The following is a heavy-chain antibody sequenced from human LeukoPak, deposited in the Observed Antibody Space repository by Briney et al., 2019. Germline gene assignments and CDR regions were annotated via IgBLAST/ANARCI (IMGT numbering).Heavy chain of an antibody. J-gene: IGHJ3*02. CDR2: ISSSSSTI. CDR3: ARDLDSSGYYSPDAFDI. CDR1: GFTFSGYY. D-gene: IGHD3-22*01. Sequence: GGSLRLSCAASGFTFSGYYMSWIRQAPGKGLEWLSYISSSSSTIYYADSVKGRFTISRDNAKNSLYLQMNSLRAEDTAVYYCARDLDSSGYYSPDAFDIWGQGTMVTVSS. V-gene: IGHV3-11*04.